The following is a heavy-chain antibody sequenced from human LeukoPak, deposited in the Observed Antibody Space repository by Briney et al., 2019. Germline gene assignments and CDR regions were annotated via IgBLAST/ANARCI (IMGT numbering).Heavy chain of an antibody. CDR2: IRYDGSNK. J-gene: IGHJ4*02. Sequence: GGSLRLSCAASGFTFSSHGMHWVRQTPAKGLEWVAFIRYDGSNKYYADSVKGRFIISRDNSKNTLFLQMNSLRAEDTAVYYCARDEGYSTPFRYWGQGTLVTVSS. D-gene: IGHD5-18*01. CDR3: ARDEGYSTPFRY. V-gene: IGHV3-30*02. CDR1: GFTFSSHG.